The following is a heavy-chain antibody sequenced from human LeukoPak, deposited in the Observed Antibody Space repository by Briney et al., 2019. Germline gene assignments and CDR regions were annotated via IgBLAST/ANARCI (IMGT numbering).Heavy chain of an antibody. CDR3: ARDPSSWFDP. CDR2: IHSGGST. Sequence: PSETLSLTCTVSGASISSYYGSWIRQPAGKGLEWIGRIHSGGSTTYNPSLKSRVTMSVGTSKNQFSLKLSSVNAADTAVYYCARDPSSWFDPWGQGTLVIVSS. V-gene: IGHV4-4*07. J-gene: IGHJ5*02. CDR1: GASISSYY.